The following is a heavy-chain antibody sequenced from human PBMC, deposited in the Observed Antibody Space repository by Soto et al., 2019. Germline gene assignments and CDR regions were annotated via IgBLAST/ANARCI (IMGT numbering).Heavy chain of an antibody. D-gene: IGHD2-21*02. V-gene: IGHV3-11*01. J-gene: IGHJ4*02. CDR3: ATLTAPTDY. CDR2: ISSDESTV. Sequence: GGSLRLSCVASGLTFRNYFVNWIRQAPGKGPEWLSYISSDESTVFYADSVKGRFTTSRDNAQNSVYLQMNSLRAEDTAVYYCATLTAPTDYWGQGSLVTVSS. CDR1: GLTFRNYF.